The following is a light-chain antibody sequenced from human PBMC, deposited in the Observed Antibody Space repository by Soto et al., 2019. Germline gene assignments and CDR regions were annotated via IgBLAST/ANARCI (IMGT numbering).Light chain of an antibody. J-gene: IGLJ1*01. CDR3: AGWDDSRSGQYL. V-gene: IGLV1-47*01. Sequence: QSILTQPPSASGTPGQRVTISCSGSNSNIGSNYVYWYHQLPGTAPNLLIYRNNQRPSRVPDRFSGSKSGTSTSVAISGLRSEDEADYYCAGWDDSRSGQYLFGTGTKVTVL. CDR1: NSNIGSNY. CDR2: RNN.